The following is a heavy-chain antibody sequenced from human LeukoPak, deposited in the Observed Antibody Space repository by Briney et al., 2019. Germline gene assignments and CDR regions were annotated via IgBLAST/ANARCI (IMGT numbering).Heavy chain of an antibody. V-gene: IGHV1-24*01. D-gene: IGHD6-25*01. CDR1: GYTLTELS. J-gene: IGHJ3*02. CDR2: FDPEDGET. Sequence: ASVKVSCKVSGYTLTELSMHWMRQAPGKGLEWMGGFDPEDGETIYAQKFQGRVTMTEDTSTDTAYMELSSLRSEDTAVYYCATDRRPATSTRVDAFDIWGQGTMVTVSS. CDR3: ATDRRPATSTRVDAFDI.